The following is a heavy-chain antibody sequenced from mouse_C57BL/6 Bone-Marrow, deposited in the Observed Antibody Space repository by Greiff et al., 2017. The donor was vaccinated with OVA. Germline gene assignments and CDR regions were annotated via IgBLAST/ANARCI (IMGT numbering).Heavy chain of an antibody. CDR3: ARHEDGYYASYFDY. V-gene: IGHV1-82*01. D-gene: IGHD2-3*01. CDR1: GYAFTSSW. J-gene: IGHJ2*01. CDR2: IYPGDGDT. Sequence: QVQLQQSGPELVKPGASVKLSCKASGYAFTSSWMNWVKQRPGQGLEWIGRIYPGDGDTNYNGKFKGKATLTADKSSSTAYMQLSSLTSEDSAVYFGARHEDGYYASYFDYWGQGTTLTVSA.